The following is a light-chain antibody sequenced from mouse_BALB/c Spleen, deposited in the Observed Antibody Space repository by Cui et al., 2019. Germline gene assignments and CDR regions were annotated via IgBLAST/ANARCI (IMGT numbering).Light chain of an antibody. V-gene: IGKV4-68*01. CDR2: LTS. CDR3: QQWSSNPYT. J-gene: IGKJ2*01. Sequence: QIVLTQSPALLSASPGEKVTMTCSASSSVSYMYWYQQKPRSSPKTCIYLTSHLASGAPARFSGSGSGSSYSLTISSMEAEDAATYYCQQWSSNPYTFGGGTKLEIK. CDR1: SSVSY.